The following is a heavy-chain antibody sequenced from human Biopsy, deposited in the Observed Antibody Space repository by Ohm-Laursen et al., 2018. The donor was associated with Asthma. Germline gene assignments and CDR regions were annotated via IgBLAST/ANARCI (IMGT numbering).Heavy chain of an antibody. D-gene: IGHD6-13*01. CDR1: SGSGGYMRSGNYY. V-gene: IGHV4-39*01. CDR3: VRGSSSWHHGPFHYYYGLDV. CDR2: IYYSGTT. Sequence: GTLSLTCSLSSGSGGYMRSGNYYWGWIRQPPGKGLEWIGSIYYSGTTYYNPSPESRVTVSADTSKNQFSLKLTSVTAADTAVYYCVRGSSSWHHGPFHYYYGLDVWGQGTTATVSS. J-gene: IGHJ6*02.